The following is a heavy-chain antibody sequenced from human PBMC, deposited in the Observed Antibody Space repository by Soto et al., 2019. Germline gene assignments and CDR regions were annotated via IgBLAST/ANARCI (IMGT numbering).Heavy chain of an antibody. Sequence: GGSLRLSCAASGFTFDDYTMHWVRQAPGKGLEWVSLISWDGGSTYYADSVKGRFTISRDNSKNSLYLQMNSLRTEDTALYYCAKEEVVGATTWGLGYYFDYWGQGTLVTVSS. V-gene: IGHV3-43*01. CDR3: AKEEVVGATTWGLGYYFDY. J-gene: IGHJ4*02. CDR2: ISWDGGST. CDR1: GFTFDDYT. D-gene: IGHD1-26*01.